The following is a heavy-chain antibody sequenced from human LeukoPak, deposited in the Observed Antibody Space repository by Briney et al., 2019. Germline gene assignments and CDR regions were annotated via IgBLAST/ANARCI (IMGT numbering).Heavy chain of an antibody. V-gene: IGHV7-4-1*02. D-gene: IGHD1-26*01. CDR3: ARGDSGSYLESDLGDFGY. J-gene: IGHJ4*02. CDR1: GYTFTSYA. CDR2: INTNTGNP. Sequence: ASVKVSCKASGYTFTSYAMNWVRQAPRQGLEWMGWINTNTGNPTYAQGFTGRFVFSLDTSVSTAYLQISSLKAEDTAVYYCARGDSGSYLESDLGDFGYWGQGTLVTVSS.